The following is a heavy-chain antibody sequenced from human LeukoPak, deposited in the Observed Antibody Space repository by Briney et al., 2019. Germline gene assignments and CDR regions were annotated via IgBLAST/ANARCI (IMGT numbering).Heavy chain of an antibody. Sequence: ASVKVSCKASGYTFTGYYMRWVRQAPGQGLEWMGWMNPNSGGTNYAQKFQGRVTMTRDTSISTAYMELSRLRSDDTAVYYCARDRVYCSSTSCPRGLGYWGQGTLVTVSS. CDR1: GYTFTGYY. D-gene: IGHD2-2*01. CDR2: MNPNSGGT. CDR3: ARDRVYCSSTSCPRGLGY. J-gene: IGHJ4*02. V-gene: IGHV1-2*02.